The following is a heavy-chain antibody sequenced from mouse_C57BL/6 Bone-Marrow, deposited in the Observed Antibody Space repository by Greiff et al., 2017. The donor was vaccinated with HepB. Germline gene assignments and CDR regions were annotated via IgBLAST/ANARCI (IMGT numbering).Heavy chain of an antibody. CDR2: IDPSDSYT. D-gene: IGHD2-4*01. Sequence: QVQLQQPGAELVKPGASVKLSCKASGYTFTSYWMQWVKQRPGQGLEWIGEIDPSDSYTNYNQKFKGKATLTVDTSSSTAYMQLSSLTSEDSAVYYCARRSTMITDYFDYWGQGTTLTVSS. CDR3: ARRSTMITDYFDY. J-gene: IGHJ2*01. V-gene: IGHV1-50*01. CDR1: GYTFTSYW.